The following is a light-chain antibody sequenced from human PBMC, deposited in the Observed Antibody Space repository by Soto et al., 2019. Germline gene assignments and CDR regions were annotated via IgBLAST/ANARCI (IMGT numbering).Light chain of an antibody. CDR1: QSIRNSH. CDR3: QLYDRSPL. Sequence: EIVLTQSPGALSLSPGERATLSCRASQSIRNSHSAWYQQKPGQAPRLLIYGASNRATGVSDRFSGSGSGTDFTLTITRLEPEDSAVYYCQLYDRSPLFGGGTKVEI. CDR2: GAS. J-gene: IGKJ4*01. V-gene: IGKV3-20*01.